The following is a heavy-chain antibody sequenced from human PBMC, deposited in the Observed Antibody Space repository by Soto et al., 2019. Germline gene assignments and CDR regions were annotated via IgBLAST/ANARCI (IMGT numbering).Heavy chain of an antibody. V-gene: IGHV4-31*03. Sequence: TLSLTCTVSGGSISSGGYYWSWIRQHPKKGQERIGYIYYSGSTYYNPSLKSRVTISVDTSKNQFSLKLSSVTAADTAVYYCARGVVVVVPAAPSKAFDIWGQGTMVTVSS. CDR1: GGSISSGGYY. D-gene: IGHD2-2*01. CDR3: ARGVVVVVPAAPSKAFDI. J-gene: IGHJ3*02. CDR2: IYYSGST.